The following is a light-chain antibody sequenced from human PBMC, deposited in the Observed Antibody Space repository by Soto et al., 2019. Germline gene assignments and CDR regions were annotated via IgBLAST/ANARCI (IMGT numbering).Light chain of an antibody. V-gene: IGLV2-14*03. CDR1: SSDVGRYPY. Sequence: QSALTQPASVSGSPGQSITISCTGTSSDVGRYPYVSWYQQHPAKAPKIMIYDVNLRPSGVSTRFSGSKSGNTACLTISGLQAEDEAHYYCTSYTTKSTVVFGGGTKVTVL. J-gene: IGLJ2*01. CDR3: TSYTTKSTVV. CDR2: DVN.